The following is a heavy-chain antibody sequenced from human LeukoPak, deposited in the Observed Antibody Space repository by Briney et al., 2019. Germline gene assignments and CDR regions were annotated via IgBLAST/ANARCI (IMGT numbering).Heavy chain of an antibody. CDR1: GGSISSYY. Sequence: SETLSLTCTVSGGSISSYYWSWIRQPPRKGLEWIGYVSYSGSTNYNPSLKSRVTVSVDTSKNQFSLKLSSVTAADTAVYYCARGSLTTQWAPLEYWGQGALVTVSS. V-gene: IGHV4-59*01. J-gene: IGHJ4*02. D-gene: IGHD3-16*02. CDR2: VSYSGST. CDR3: ARGSLTTQWAPLEY.